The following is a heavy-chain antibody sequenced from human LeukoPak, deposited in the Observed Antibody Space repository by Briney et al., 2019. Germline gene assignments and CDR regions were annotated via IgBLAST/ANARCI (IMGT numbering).Heavy chain of an antibody. Sequence: PGGSLRLSCAASGFTVSSNYMSWVRQAPGKGLEWVSVIYSGGSTYYADSVKGRFTISRDKAKNTLYLQMDSLKVDDTAVYYCVRDIAPDGTVWFDPWGQGTLVTVSS. CDR3: VRDIAPDGTVWFDP. V-gene: IGHV3-66*01. J-gene: IGHJ5*02. D-gene: IGHD6-13*01. CDR1: GFTVSSNY. CDR2: IYSGGST.